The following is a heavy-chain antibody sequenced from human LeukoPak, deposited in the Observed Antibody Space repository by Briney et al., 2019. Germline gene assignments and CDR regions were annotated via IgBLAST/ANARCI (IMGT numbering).Heavy chain of an antibody. D-gene: IGHD4-17*01. CDR3: ARSTVTDFDY. V-gene: IGHV3-7*01. CDR2: IKQDGSEK. J-gene: IGHJ4*02. CDR1: GFTFSSYW. Sequence: GGSLRLSCAASGFTFSSYWRSWVRQAPGKGLEWVANIKQDGSEKYYVDSVKGRFTISRDNAKNSLYLQMNSLRAEDTAVYYRARSTVTDFDYWGQGTLVTVSS.